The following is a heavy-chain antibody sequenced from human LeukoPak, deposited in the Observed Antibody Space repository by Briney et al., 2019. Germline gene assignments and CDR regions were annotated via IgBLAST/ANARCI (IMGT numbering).Heavy chain of an antibody. Sequence: GGSLRLSCAASGFTFDDCAMHWVRQAPGKGLEWVSGISWNSGSIGYADSVKGRFTISRDNAKNSLYLQMNSLRAEDTALYYCAKDKVVRAPYGMNWFDPWGQGTLVTVSS. J-gene: IGHJ5*02. CDR1: GFTFDDCA. CDR3: AKDKVVRAPYGMNWFDP. V-gene: IGHV3-9*01. D-gene: IGHD3-10*01. CDR2: ISWNSGSI.